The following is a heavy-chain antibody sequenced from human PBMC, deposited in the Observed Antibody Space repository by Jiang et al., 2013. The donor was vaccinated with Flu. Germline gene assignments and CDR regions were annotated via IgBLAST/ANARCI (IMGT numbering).Heavy chain of an antibody. Sequence: LLKPSETLSLTCTVSGGSISSSSYYWGWIRQPPGKGLEWIGSIYYSGSTYYNPSLKSRVTISVDTSENQFSLKMNSVTAADTAVYYCARRVIVAQPHYYGMDVWGQGTTVTVSS. J-gene: IGHJ6*02. CDR2: IYYSGST. V-gene: IGHV4-39*01. CDR3: ARRVIVAQPHYYGMDV. CDR1: GGSISSSSYY. D-gene: IGHD5-12*01.